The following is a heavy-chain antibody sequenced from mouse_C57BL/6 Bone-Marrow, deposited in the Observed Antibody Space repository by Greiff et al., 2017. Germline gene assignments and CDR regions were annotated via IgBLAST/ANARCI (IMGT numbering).Heavy chain of an antibody. Sequence: QVQLQQSGAELVRPGTSVKVSCKASGYAFTNYLIEWVKQRPGQGLEWIGVINPGSGGTNYNEKFKGKATLTADKSSSTAYMQLSSLTSEDSAVYFCARGGLRRGLAYWGQGTLVTVSA. CDR1: GYAFTNYL. D-gene: IGHD2-2*01. V-gene: IGHV1-54*01. CDR2: INPGSGGT. J-gene: IGHJ3*01. CDR3: ARGGLRRGLAY.